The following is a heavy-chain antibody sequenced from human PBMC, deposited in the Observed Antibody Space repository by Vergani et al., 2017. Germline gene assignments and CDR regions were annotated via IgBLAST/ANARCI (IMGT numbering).Heavy chain of an antibody. CDR3: AREVWGNDYYYYYMDV. D-gene: IGHD3-16*01. Sequence: QVQLQESGPGLVKPSETLSLTCPVPGGSISSYYWSWIRQPPGKGLEWIWYIYYSGMTNHNPSLKSRVTISVDTSKNQFCLKLSSVTAADTAVYYCAREVWGNDYYYYYMDVWGKGTTVTVSS. CDR1: GGSISSYY. CDR2: IYYSGMT. J-gene: IGHJ6*03. V-gene: IGHV4-59*01.